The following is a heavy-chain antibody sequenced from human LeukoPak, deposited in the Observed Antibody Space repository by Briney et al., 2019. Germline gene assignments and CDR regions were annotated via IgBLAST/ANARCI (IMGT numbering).Heavy chain of an antibody. V-gene: IGHV3-72*01. CDR3: VRVSGEAYFDY. J-gene: IGHJ4*02. CDR2: IRKKANSYTT. D-gene: IGHD7-27*01. Sequence: GRSLRLSCAASGFIFSDHYMDWVRQAPGKGLEWVGRIRKKANSYTTEYAASVRGRFTISRDDSKNSLYLQMNSLKTEDTAVYYCVRVSGEAYFDYWGQGTLVTVSS. CDR1: GFIFSDHY.